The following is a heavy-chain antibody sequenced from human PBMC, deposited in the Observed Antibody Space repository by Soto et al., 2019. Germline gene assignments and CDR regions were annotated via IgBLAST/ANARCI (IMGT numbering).Heavy chain of an antibody. CDR3: AREVTYGGGSFSLGL. Sequence: QVQLVQSGAEVEKPGASVKVSCKTSGYFFTSYYIHWVRQAPGQGLEWMGWINPNNGGTNSAQKFQGRVTMTSDTSINIAYMEITSLRSDDTALYYCAREVTYGGGSFSLGLWGQGTLVTVSS. D-gene: IGHD3-10*01. CDR2: INPNNGGT. V-gene: IGHV1-2*02. J-gene: IGHJ4*02. CDR1: GYFFTSYY.